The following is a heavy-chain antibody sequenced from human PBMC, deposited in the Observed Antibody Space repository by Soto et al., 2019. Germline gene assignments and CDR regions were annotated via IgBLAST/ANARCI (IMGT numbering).Heavy chain of an antibody. CDR2: IYYSGST. CDR1: GGSISSSNYY. D-gene: IGHD1-26*01. CDR3: ATQEVGGSYVYTFDP. Sequence: QLQLQESGPGLVKPSETLSLTCTVSGGSISSSNYYWGWIRQPPGKGLEWIGSIYYSGSTYYNPSHTSRVPISVDTSKNQFSLKLSSVTAADTAVYYCATQEVGGSYVYTFDPWGQGTLVTVSS. V-gene: IGHV4-39*01. J-gene: IGHJ5*02.